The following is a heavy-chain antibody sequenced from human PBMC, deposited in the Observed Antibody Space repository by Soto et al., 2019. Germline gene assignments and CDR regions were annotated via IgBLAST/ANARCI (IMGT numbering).Heavy chain of an antibody. Sequence: PSETLSLTCAVYGGSFSGYYWSWIRQPPGKGLEWIGEINHSGSTNYNPSLKSRVTISVDTSKNQFSLKLSSVTAADTAVYYCERGSWGHYYYYGMDVWGQGTPVT. J-gene: IGHJ6*02. CDR1: GGSFSGYY. CDR3: ERGSWGHYYYYGMDV. CDR2: INHSGST. D-gene: IGHD3-16*01. V-gene: IGHV4-34*01.